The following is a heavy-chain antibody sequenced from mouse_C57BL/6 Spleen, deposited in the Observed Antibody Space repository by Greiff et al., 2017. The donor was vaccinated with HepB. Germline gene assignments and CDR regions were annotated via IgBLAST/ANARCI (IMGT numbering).Heavy chain of an antibody. CDR1: GYTFTDYY. CDR2: INPYNGGT. V-gene: IGHV1-19*01. Sequence: VQLQQSGPVLVKPGASVKMSCKASGYTFTDYYMNWVKQSHGQSLEWIGVINPYNGGTSYNQKFKGKATLTVDKSSSTAYMELNSLTSEDSAVYYCARTGSSSYPIFDYWGQGTTLTVSS. D-gene: IGHD1-1*01. J-gene: IGHJ2*01. CDR3: ARTGSSSYPIFDY.